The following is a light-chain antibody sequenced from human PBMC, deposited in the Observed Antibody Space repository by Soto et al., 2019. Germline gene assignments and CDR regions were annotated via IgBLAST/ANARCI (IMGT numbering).Light chain of an antibody. CDR1: QSISSY. V-gene: IGKV1-39*01. J-gene: IGKJ5*01. CDR3: QQSYSTPQT. CDR2: AAS. Sequence: DIQMTQSPSSLSASVGDRVTITCRASQSISSYLNWYQQKPGKAPKLLIYAASSLQSGVPSRFSGSGSGTDFTLTISSLQPEDFATYYCQQSYSTPQTFGQGRRLEI.